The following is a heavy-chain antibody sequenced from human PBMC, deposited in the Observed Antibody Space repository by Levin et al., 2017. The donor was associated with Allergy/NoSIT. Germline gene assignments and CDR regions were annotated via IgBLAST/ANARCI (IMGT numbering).Heavy chain of an antibody. CDR1: GGSISTFF. CDR3: ARFTDDYVWGTYRFFDY. V-gene: IGHV4-59*01. D-gene: IGHD3-16*02. Sequence: PSETLSLTCTVSGGSISTFFWSWIRQPPGKGLEWVGYIYYSGNTNYNPSLKSRVTISVDTSKNQFSLKMTSVTAADTALYYCARFTDDYVWGTYRFFDYWGQGTLVTVSS. J-gene: IGHJ4*02. CDR2: IYYSGNT.